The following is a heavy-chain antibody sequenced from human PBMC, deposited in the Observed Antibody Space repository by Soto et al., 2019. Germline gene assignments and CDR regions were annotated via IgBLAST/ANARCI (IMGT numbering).Heavy chain of an antibody. Sequence: PGWSLILSCAASGFTFSNYAMNWVRQAPGKGLEWVSGISGGSGDSTFYADSVKGRFTISRDNSKNTLYLEMSSLRPDDTAVYYCAKDSRYFGSGSYYNGFDPWGQGTLVTV. V-gene: IGHV3-23*01. CDR3: AKDSRYFGSGSYYNGFDP. D-gene: IGHD3-10*01. CDR1: GFTFSNYA. J-gene: IGHJ5*02. CDR2: ISGGSGDST.